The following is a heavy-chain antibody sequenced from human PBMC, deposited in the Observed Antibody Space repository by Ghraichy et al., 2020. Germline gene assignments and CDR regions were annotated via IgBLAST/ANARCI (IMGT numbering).Heavy chain of an antibody. V-gene: IGHV3-7*03. J-gene: IGHJ6*02. D-gene: IGHD3-22*01. CDR3: ARDRRYYDSSGWPATYYYGMDV. Sequence: GESLNISCAASGFTFSSYWMSWVRQAPGKGLEWVANIKQDGSEKYYVDSVKGRFTISRDNAKNSLYLQMNSLRAEDTAVYYCARDRRYYDSSGWPATYYYGMDVWGQGTTVTVSS. CDR2: IKQDGSEK. CDR1: GFTFSSYW.